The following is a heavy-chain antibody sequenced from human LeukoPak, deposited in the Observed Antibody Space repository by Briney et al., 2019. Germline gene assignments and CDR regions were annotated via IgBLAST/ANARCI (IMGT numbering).Heavy chain of an antibody. D-gene: IGHD4-17*01. CDR3: ARAFSTTAFDY. CDR1: RFIFSSYA. Sequence: GGSLRLSCAASRFIFSSYAMNWVRQAPGKGLEWVAVISNDGSNSYYADSVKGRFTISRDNSKNTLYLQMDILRAEDTAVYYCARAFSTTAFDYWGQGTLVTVSS. J-gene: IGHJ4*02. V-gene: IGHV3-30*04. CDR2: ISNDGSNS.